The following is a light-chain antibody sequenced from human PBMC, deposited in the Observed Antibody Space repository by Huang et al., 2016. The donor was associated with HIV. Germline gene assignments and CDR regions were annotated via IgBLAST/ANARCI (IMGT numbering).Light chain of an antibody. CDR2: GAS. V-gene: IGKV3-11*01. Sequence: EIVLTQSPDTLSLSPGARATLSCRASQSVSRHLEWYQHKPGQAPRLLIYGASNRAAGIPARFSGSGSGTDFALSISSLEPEDFAVYYCQQRDNWPPMYTFGQGTKLEIK. CDR3: QQRDNWPPMYT. CDR1: QSVSRH. J-gene: IGKJ2*01.